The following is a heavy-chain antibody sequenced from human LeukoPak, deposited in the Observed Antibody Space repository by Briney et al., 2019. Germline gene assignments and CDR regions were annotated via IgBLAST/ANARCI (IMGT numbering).Heavy chain of an antibody. V-gene: IGHV4-59*01. D-gene: IGHD3-3*01. CDR1: GGSIRSYY. CDR2: IYYSGST. CDR3: ARGSSRLRPSSTIFGVVILY. Sequence: PSETLSLTCTVSGGSIRSYYWSWIRQPPGKGLEWIGYIYYSGSTNYNPSLKSRVTISVDTSKNQFSLKLSSVTAADTAVYYCARGSSRLRPSSTIFGVVILYWGQGTLVTVSS. J-gene: IGHJ4*02.